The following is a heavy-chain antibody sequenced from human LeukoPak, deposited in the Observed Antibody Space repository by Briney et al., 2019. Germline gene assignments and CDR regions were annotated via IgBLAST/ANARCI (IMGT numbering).Heavy chain of an antibody. Sequence: EASVKVSCKASGGTFSSYAISWVRQAPGQGLEWMGGVIPIFGTANYAQKFQSRVTITADKSTSTAYMELSSLRSEDTAVYYCASSFIAVAGTDYWGQGTLVTVSS. J-gene: IGHJ4*02. CDR1: GGTFSSYA. CDR3: ASSFIAVAGTDY. V-gene: IGHV1-69*06. D-gene: IGHD6-19*01. CDR2: VIPIFGTA.